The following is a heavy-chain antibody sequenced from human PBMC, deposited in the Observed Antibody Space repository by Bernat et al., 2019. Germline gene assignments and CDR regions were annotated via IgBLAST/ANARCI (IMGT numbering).Heavy chain of an antibody. Sequence: EVQLVESGGGLVKPGGSLRLSCAASGFTFSNAWMSWVRQAPGKGLEWVSAISGSGGSTYYADSVKGRFTISRDNSKNTLYLKMNSLRAEDTAVYYCAKDLARNKVVAATFDYWGQGTLVTVSS. CDR2: ISGSGGST. CDR3: AKDLARNKVVAATFDY. J-gene: IGHJ4*02. D-gene: IGHD2-15*01. CDR1: GFTFSNAW. V-gene: IGHV3-23*04.